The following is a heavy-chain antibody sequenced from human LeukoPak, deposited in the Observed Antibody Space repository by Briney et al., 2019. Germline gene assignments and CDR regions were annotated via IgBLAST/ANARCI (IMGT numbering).Heavy chain of an antibody. J-gene: IGHJ4*02. CDR3: ARNLYYYDSSGYYYY. CDR2: IYTGGST. Sequence: GGSLRLSCAASGFTVGSNYMSWVRQAPGKGLEWVSAIYTGGSTYYAGSVKGRFTISRDNSKNTLYLQMNSLRAEDTAVYYCARNLYYYDSSGYYYYWGQGTLVTVSS. D-gene: IGHD3-22*01. V-gene: IGHV3-66*01. CDR1: GFTVGSNY.